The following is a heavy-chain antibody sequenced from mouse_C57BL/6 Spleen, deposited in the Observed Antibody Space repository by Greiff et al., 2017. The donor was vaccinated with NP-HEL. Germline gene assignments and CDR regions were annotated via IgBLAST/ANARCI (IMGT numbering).Heavy chain of an antibody. CDR3: ARKGIFYWYFDV. V-gene: IGHV1-26*01. CDR1: GYTFTDYY. Sequence: EVQLQQSGPELVKPGASVKISCKASGYTFTDYYMNWVKQSHGKSLEWIGDINPNNGGTSYNQKFKGKATLTVDKSSSTAYMEIRSLTSEDSAVYYCARKGIFYWYFDVWGTGTTVTVSS. J-gene: IGHJ1*03. CDR2: INPNNGGT.